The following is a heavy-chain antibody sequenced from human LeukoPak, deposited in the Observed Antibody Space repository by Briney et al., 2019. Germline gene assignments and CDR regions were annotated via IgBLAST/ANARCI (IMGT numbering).Heavy chain of an antibody. V-gene: IGHV4-39*07. J-gene: IGHJ4*02. Sequence: PSETLSLTCTVSGGSISSSSYYWGWIRQPPGKGLEWIGSIYYSGSTNYNPSLKSRVTISVDTSKNQFSLKLSSVTAADTAVYYCAREGWEITFGGVIVSIFDYWGQGTLVTVSS. CDR3: AREGWEITFGGVIVSIFDY. D-gene: IGHD3-16*02. CDR1: GGSISSSSYY. CDR2: IYYSGST.